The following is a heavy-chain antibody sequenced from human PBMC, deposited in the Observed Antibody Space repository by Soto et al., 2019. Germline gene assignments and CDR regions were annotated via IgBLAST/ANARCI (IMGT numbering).Heavy chain of an antibody. CDR2: TYYRSKWYS. Sequence: SQPLSLTCAISGDSVSSNSATWNWIRQSPSRGLEWLGRTYYRSKWYSDYAVSVKSRITINPDTSKNQFSLQLNSVTPEDTAVYYCARAAYSGSYQGYFDYSGQGTLVTVSS. V-gene: IGHV6-1*01. D-gene: IGHD1-26*01. CDR3: ARAAYSGSYQGYFDY. J-gene: IGHJ4*02. CDR1: GDSVSSNSAT.